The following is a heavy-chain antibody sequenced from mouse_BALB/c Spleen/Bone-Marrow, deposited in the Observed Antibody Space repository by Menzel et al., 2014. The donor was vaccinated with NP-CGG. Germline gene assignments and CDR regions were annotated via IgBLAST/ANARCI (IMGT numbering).Heavy chain of an antibody. V-gene: IGHV1-62-2*01. D-gene: IGHD2-4*01. Sequence: QVQLQQSGAGLVKPGASVKLSCKASGYTFTDYIIHWVKQRSGQGLEWIGWFYPGSNSIKYNEKFKDKATLTADKSSSAGYMELSRLTSEDSAVYFCARHEEGGYDYDVGSYAMDYWGQGTSVTVAS. CDR2: FYPGSNSI. CDR1: GYTFTDYI. J-gene: IGHJ4*01. CDR3: ARHEEGGYDYDVGSYAMDY.